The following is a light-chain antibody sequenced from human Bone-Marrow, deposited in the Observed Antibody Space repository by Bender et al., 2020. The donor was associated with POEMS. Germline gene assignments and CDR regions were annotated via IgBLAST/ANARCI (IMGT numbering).Light chain of an antibody. J-gene: IGLJ3*02. CDR2: ADD. CDR1: SIGRNS. V-gene: IGLV1-44*01. CDR3: STWDDRLNAWL. Sequence: QSVLTQPPSASGTPGQRVTLSCSGGSIGRNSINWYQQPPRTAPRLVIYADDRRPSGVPNRFSASKSGSSASLAISGLQSEDAADYYCSTWDDRLNAWLFGGGTKLTVL.